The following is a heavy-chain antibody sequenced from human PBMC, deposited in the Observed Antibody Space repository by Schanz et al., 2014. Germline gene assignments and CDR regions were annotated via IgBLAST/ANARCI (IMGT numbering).Heavy chain of an antibody. J-gene: IGHJ3*02. CDR3: ARDREVDSSWAFDI. Sequence: QVPLQESGPRLVKPWGTLSLTCAVSGDSITSANWWNWVRQSPGKGLEWIGEIHHGGNTNYNPSLKSRVSISVAKSENQLSLNMNSVTAADTAVYYCARDREVDSSWAFDIWGQGTMVTVSS. V-gene: IGHV4-4*02. D-gene: IGHD2-15*01. CDR1: GDSITSANW. CDR2: IHHGGNT.